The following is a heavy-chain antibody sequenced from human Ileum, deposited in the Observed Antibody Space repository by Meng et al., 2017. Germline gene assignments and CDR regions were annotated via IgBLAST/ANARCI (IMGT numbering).Heavy chain of an antibody. D-gene: IGHD3-16*02. CDR2: INHSGST. CDR1: GGSFSGYY. V-gene: IGHV4-34*01. Sequence: QGQLQQWGAGLLKPSETLSLTCAVYGGSFSGYYWSWIRQPPGKGLEWIGEINHSGSTNYNPSLKSRVTISVDTSKNQFSLKLSSVTAADTAVYYCARGWYYDYVWGSYRDHMFDYWGQGTLVTVSS. J-gene: IGHJ4*02. CDR3: ARGWYYDYVWGSYRDHMFDY.